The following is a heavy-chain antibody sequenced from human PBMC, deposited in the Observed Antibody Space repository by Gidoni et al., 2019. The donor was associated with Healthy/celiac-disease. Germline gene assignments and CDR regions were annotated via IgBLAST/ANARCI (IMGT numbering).Heavy chain of an antibody. V-gene: IGHV5-51*01. Sequence: EVQLVQSGAEVNKPGESLKISCKGSGYSFTSYWIGWVRQMPGKGLEWMGIIYPGDPDTRYSPSFQGQVTISADKSISTAYLQWSSLKASDTAMYYCAVVAAAAGTPSWFDPWGQGTLVTVSS. CDR1: GYSFTSYW. CDR3: AVVAAAAGTPSWFDP. CDR2: IYPGDPDT. D-gene: IGHD6-13*01. J-gene: IGHJ5*02.